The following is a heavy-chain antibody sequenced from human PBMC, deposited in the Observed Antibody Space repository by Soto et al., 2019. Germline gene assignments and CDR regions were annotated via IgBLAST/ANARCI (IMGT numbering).Heavy chain of an antibody. CDR2: IRRNGGRT. V-gene: IGHV3-64D*06. CDR1: GFTFSSYA. Sequence: EVQMVESGGGLVQPGGSLRLSCSASGFTFSSYAMHWVRQAPGKGLEYVSAIRRNGGRTHYADSVKGRFTISRDNSKNTLSLQMSSLRAEVSAVYYCVKDQYYYGSGQDAFDIWGQGTMVTVSS. CDR3: VKDQYYYGSGQDAFDI. D-gene: IGHD3-10*01. J-gene: IGHJ3*02.